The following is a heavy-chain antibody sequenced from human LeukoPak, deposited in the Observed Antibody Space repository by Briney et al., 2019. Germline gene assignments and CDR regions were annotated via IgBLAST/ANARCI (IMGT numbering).Heavy chain of an antibody. Sequence: GGSLRLSRAASGFTFSNYWMSWVRQAPGKGLEWVANIRQDGGETYYVDSVRGRFIVSRDNAKNSVFLQMNSLRAEDTAVYYCARDFAAAVGWGQGTLVTVSS. J-gene: IGHJ4*02. CDR2: IRQDGGET. CDR3: ARDFAAAVG. V-gene: IGHV3-7*01. D-gene: IGHD6-13*01. CDR1: GFTFSNYW.